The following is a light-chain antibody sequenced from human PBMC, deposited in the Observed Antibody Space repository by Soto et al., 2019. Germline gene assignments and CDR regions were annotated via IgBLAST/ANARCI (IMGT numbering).Light chain of an antibody. J-gene: IGKJ3*01. Sequence: EIVLTQSPATLSLSPGERATLSCRASQSVRSYLAWYQQKPGKAPRLLIYDASNRATGIPARFTGSGSGPYFTLTISSLEPEDFAVYYCQQRSNWPAFTFGPGTKVDIK. CDR2: DAS. CDR3: QQRSNWPAFT. CDR1: QSVRSY. V-gene: IGKV3-11*01.